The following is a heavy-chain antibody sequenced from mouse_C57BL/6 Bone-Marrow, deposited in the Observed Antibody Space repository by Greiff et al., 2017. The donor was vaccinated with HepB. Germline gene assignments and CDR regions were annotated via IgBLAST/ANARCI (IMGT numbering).Heavy chain of an antibody. CDR3: ATSWDNYFDY. V-gene: IGHV1-50*01. D-gene: IGHD4-1*01. CDR2: IDPSDSYT. Sequence: QVQLQQPGAELVKPGASVKLSCKASGYTFTSYWMQWVKQRPGQGLEWIGEIDPSDSYTNYNQKFKGKATLTVDTSSSTAYMQLSSLTSEDYAVYYCATSWDNYFDYWGQGTTLTVSS. CDR1: GYTFTSYW. J-gene: IGHJ2*01.